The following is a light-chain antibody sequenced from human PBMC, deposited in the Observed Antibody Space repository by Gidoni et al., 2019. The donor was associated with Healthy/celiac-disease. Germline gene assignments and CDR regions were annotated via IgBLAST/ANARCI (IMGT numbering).Light chain of an antibody. V-gene: IGKV1-39*01. CDR3: QQSYSTLWT. Sequence: DIQMTQSPSSLSASVGDRVTITCRASQSIRSYLNWYQQKPGKAPKLLIYAASSLQSGFPSRFSGSGSGTDFTLTISSLQPEDFATYYCQQSYSTLWTFGQGTKVETK. J-gene: IGKJ1*01. CDR1: QSIRSY. CDR2: AAS.